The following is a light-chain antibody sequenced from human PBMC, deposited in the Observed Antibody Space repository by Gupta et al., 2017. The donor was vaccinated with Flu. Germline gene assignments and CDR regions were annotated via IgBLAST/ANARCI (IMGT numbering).Light chain of an antibody. J-gene: IGKJ4*01. CDR3: QQYHKLPLT. Sequence: DIQMTQSPSSLSASVGDTVTITCQASQDIRKYVNWFQQKPGKAPKVLIYDAFKLEKGVPSRFSGSGSGTDFTFTISSLQPEDLATYYCQQYHKLPLTFGGGTSVELK. V-gene: IGKV1-33*01. CDR2: DAF. CDR1: QDIRKY.